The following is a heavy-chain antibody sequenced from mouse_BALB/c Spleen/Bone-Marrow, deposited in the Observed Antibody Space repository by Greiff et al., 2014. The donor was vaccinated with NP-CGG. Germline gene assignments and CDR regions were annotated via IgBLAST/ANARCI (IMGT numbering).Heavy chain of an antibody. CDR1: GYTFTSSW. D-gene: IGHD2-1*01. CDR2: IHPNSGNT. Sequence: VQLQQSGSVLVRPGASVKLSCKASGYTFTSSWMHWAKQRPGQGLEWIGEIHPNSGNTNYNEKFKGKATLTVDTSSSTAYVDLSSRTSEDAAVYYCAREKIYGNYLWYFDVWGAGTTVTVSS. CDR3: AREKIYGNYLWYFDV. J-gene: IGHJ1*01. V-gene: IGHV1S130*01.